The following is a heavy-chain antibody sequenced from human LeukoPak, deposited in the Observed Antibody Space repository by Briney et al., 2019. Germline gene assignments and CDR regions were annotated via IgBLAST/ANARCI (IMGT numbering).Heavy chain of an antibody. D-gene: IGHD6-13*01. Sequence: KSSETLSLTCTVSGGSISSSSYYWGWIRQPPGKGLEWIGSIYYSGSTYYNPSLKSRVTISVDTSKSQFSLKLSSVTAADTAVYYCARQRSSWYSFWDYWGQGTLVTVSS. CDR3: ARQRSSWYSFWDY. V-gene: IGHV4-39*01. CDR2: IYYSGST. J-gene: IGHJ4*02. CDR1: GGSISSSSYY.